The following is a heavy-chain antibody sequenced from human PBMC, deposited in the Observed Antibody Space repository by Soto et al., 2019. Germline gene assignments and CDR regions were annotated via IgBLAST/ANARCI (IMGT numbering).Heavy chain of an antibody. D-gene: IGHD5-12*01. J-gene: IGHJ4*02. CDR3: ARQIPERDGYTRGYFDY. CDR2: IYYSGST. V-gene: IGHV4-39*01. CDR1: GGSISSSSYY. Sequence: QLQLQESGPGLVKPSETLSLTCTVSGGSISSSSYYWGWIRQPPGKGLEWIGSIYYSGSTYYNPSLKSRVTISVDTSKNQFSLKLSSVTAADTAVYYCARQIPERDGYTRGYFDYWGQGTLVTVSS.